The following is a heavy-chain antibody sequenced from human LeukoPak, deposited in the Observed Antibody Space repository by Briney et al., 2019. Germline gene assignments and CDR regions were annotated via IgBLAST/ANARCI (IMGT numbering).Heavy chain of an antibody. CDR2: IYASGGT. Sequence: PSETLSLTCSVSGGSIINYYWNWLRQPAGKGLEWIGRIYASGGTNYNPSLKSRVTISMDKSKNHFSLNLKSVTAADTAFYYCARDFYGDDGHHPFDYWGQGIQVTVSS. CDR1: GGSIINYY. J-gene: IGHJ4*02. CDR3: ARDFYGDDGHHPFDY. V-gene: IGHV4-4*07. D-gene: IGHD2/OR15-2a*01.